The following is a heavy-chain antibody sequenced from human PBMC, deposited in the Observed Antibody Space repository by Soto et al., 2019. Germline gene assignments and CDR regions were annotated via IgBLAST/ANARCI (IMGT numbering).Heavy chain of an antibody. J-gene: IGHJ5*02. D-gene: IGHD2-2*01. CDR3: ARDRFCISTSCYVSGWFDP. CDR1: GGTFSSYA. V-gene: IGHV1-69*12. CDR2: IIPIFGTA. Sequence: QVQLVQSGAEVKKPGSSVKVSCKASGGTFSSYAISWVRQAPGQGLEWMGGIIPIFGTANYAQKFQGRVTITADEXKSXAXTELSSLRSEDTAVYYCARDRFCISTSCYVSGWFDPWGQGTLVTVSS.